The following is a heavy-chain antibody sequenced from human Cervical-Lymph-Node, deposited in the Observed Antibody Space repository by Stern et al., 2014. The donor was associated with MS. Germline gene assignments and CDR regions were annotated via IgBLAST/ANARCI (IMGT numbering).Heavy chain of an antibody. D-gene: IGHD4-11*01. CDR1: GYNFIDHA. CDR3: ARQPDYSDFLDF. Sequence: VQLVQSGAEVKKPGASMTLSCKTSGYNFIDHAIHWVRQAPGQRLEWMGWINGGAGTTKYSQKFQGRVSFTRDKAASAAYMDLSSLSPDDTAVYYCARQPDYSDFLDFWGQGTLVTVSS. V-gene: IGHV1-3*01. CDR2: INGGAGTT. J-gene: IGHJ4*02.